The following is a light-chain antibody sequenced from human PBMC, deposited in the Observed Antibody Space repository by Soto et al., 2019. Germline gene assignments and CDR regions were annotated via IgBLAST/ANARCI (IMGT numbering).Light chain of an antibody. Sequence: IQLTQSPSSLSASVGDRVSISCRASQGNNTFVAWYQQKSGKAPKLLIYGASTLQSGVPSRFSGSGSGTESTLTISGLQPEDFATYYCQQLTARRFSFGQGTKLDIK. CDR1: QGNNTF. V-gene: IGKV1-9*01. J-gene: IGKJ2*01. CDR3: QQLTARRFS. CDR2: GAS.